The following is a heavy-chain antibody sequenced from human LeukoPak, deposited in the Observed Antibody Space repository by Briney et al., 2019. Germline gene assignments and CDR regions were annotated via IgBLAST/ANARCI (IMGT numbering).Heavy chain of an antibody. CDR2: INPNSGGT. D-gene: IGHD3-10*01. Sequence: ASVKVSCKASGYTFTGYYMLWVRQAPGQGLEWMGWINPNSGGTNYAQKFQGRVTMTRDTSISTAYMELSRLRSDDTAVYYCARSAMVRGVTFFDYWGQGTLVTVSS. J-gene: IGHJ4*02. CDR1: GYTFTGYY. V-gene: IGHV1-2*02. CDR3: ARSAMVRGVTFFDY.